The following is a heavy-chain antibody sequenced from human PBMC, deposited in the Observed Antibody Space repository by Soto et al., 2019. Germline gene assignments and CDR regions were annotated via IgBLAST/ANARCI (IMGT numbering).Heavy chain of an antibody. Sequence: PSETLSLTCSVSGRSMSSNYWSWLRQSPDKGLEWLGYVFYGGTDYNPSLGGRVTMSVETSKRQFSLTLSSVTAADTAVYYCAAYRGALYFDFLGQGIQVTVSS. CDR3: AAYRGALYFDF. V-gene: IGHV4-59*03. D-gene: IGHD4-4*01. CDR1: GRSMSSNY. CDR2: VFYGGT. J-gene: IGHJ4*02.